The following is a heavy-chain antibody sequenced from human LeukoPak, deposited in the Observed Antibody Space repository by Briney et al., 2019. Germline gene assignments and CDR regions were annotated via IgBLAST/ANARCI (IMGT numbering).Heavy chain of an antibody. D-gene: IGHD2-21*02. J-gene: IGHJ5*02. CDR3: ARAGGHLT. CDR1: GGSFSGYY. CDR2: IYYSGST. Sequence: SETLSLTCAVYGGSFSGYYWSWIRQPPGKGLEWIGYIYYSGSTYYNPSLKSRVTISVDTSKNQFSLKLSSVTAAGTAVYYCARAGGHLTWGQGTLVTVSS. V-gene: IGHV4-30-4*08.